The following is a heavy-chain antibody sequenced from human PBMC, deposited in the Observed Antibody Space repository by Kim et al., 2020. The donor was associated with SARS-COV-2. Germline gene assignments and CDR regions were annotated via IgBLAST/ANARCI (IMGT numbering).Heavy chain of an antibody. D-gene: IGHD2-2*01. Sequence: GGSLRLSCAASGLTVRSNFMTWVRQAPGKGLEWLSVLYAAGNTYYADSVRGRFTISRDDARNPLYLQMNSLTAADTAIYYCARVLADYQTYAYFDYLGQG. V-gene: IGHV3-53*01. J-gene: IGHJ4*02. CDR3: ARVLADYQTYAYFDY. CDR2: LYAAGNT. CDR1: GLTVRSNF.